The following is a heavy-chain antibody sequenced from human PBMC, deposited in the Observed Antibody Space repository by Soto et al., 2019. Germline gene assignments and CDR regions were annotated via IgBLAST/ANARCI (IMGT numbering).Heavy chain of an antibody. CDR3: ASFDRAVAGPYYYYMDV. V-gene: IGHV4-59*08. CDR2: IYYSGST. Sequence: SETLSLTCTDSGGSISSYYWSWIRQPPGKGLEWIGYIYYSGSTNYNPSLKSRVTISVDTSKNQFSLKLSSVTAADTAVYYCASFDRAVAGPYYYYMDVWGKGTTVTVSS. D-gene: IGHD6-19*01. CDR1: GGSISSYY. J-gene: IGHJ6*03.